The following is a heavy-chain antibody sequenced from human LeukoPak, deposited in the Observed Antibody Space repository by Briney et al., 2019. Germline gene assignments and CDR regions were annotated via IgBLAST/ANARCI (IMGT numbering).Heavy chain of an antibody. J-gene: IGHJ4*02. Sequence: GASVKVSCKAPGYTFTSYDFSWVRQAPGQGLEWMGWISAYTGNTKYAQRLQGRVTLTTDTSTSTAYMELRSLRSDDTAVYYCAREDNSGPHIDHWGQGTLVTVSS. CDR1: GYTFTSYD. D-gene: IGHD3-22*01. CDR3: AREDNSGPHIDH. V-gene: IGHV1-18*01. CDR2: ISAYTGNT.